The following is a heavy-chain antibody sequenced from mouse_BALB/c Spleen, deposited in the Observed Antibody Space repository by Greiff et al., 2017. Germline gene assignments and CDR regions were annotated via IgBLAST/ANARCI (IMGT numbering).Heavy chain of an antibody. J-gene: IGHJ3*01. CDR2: INPNNGGT. CDR1: GYTFTEYT. Sequence: DVKLQESGPELVKPGASVKISCKTSGYTFTEYTMHWVKQSHGKSLEWIGGINPNNGGTSYNQKFKGKATLTVDKSSSTAYMELRSLTSEDSAVYYCASGDGNYFLFAYWGQGTLVTVSA. D-gene: IGHD2-1*01. V-gene: IGHV1-18*01. CDR3: ASGDGNYFLFAY.